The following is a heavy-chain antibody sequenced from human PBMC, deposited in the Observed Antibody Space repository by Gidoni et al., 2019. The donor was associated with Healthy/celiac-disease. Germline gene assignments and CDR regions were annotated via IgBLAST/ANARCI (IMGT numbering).Heavy chain of an antibody. CDR3: AKDRRSGGAFDY. CDR2: ISGSGGST. D-gene: IGHD1-26*01. Sequence: EVQLLESGGGLVQPGGSLRLSCAASGFTFSSYAMSWVRQAPGKGLEWVSAISGSGGSTYYADSVKGRFTSSRDNSKNTLYLQMNSLRAEDTAVYYCAKDRRSGGAFDYWGQGTLVTVSS. J-gene: IGHJ4*02. CDR1: GFTFSSYA. V-gene: IGHV3-23*01.